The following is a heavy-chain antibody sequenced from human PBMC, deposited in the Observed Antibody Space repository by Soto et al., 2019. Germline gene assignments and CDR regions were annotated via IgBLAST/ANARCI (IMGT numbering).Heavy chain of an antibody. Sequence: PGESLRLSYAASGFTFSSYAMSWVRQAPGKGLEWVSAISGSGGSTYYADSVKGRFTISRDNSKNTLYLQMNSLRAEDKAVYYCAKDYYGSSGYYAGFDYWGQGTLVTVS. D-gene: IGHD3-22*01. J-gene: IGHJ4*02. CDR2: ISGSGGST. CDR1: GFTFSSYA. CDR3: AKDYYGSSGYYAGFDY. V-gene: IGHV3-23*01.